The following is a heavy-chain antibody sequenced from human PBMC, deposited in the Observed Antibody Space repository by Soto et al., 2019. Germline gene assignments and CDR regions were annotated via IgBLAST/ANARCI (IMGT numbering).Heavy chain of an antibody. CDR3: ARAGYYYDSSVKQGYSNAFDI. CDR2: IVTAGDT. J-gene: IGHJ3*02. CDR1: GFTFSSYD. D-gene: IGHD3-22*01. Sequence: EVQLVESGGGLVQPGGSLRLSCAASGFTFSSYDMHWVRQATGKGLEWVSAIVTAGDTYYPGSVKVRFTSSREHAKNSLYLQMNSLRAGDTAVYYCARAGYYYDSSVKQGYSNAFDIWGQGTMVTVSS. V-gene: IGHV3-13*04.